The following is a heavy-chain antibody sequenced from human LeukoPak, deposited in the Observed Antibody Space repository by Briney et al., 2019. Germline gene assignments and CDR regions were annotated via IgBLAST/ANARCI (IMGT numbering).Heavy chain of an antibody. CDR3: SRNGLVDFDY. CDR2: IRRRAYGGAA. Sequence: GGSLRLSCTTSGFAIDDFAMSWVRQPAGKGLEWVGFIRRRAYGGAAEYAASVKGRFIISRDDSKGIAYLQMNSLKTEDTAVYYCSRNGLVDFDYWGKGSRVIVSP. J-gene: IGHJ4*02. V-gene: IGHV3-49*04. CDR1: GFAIDDFA.